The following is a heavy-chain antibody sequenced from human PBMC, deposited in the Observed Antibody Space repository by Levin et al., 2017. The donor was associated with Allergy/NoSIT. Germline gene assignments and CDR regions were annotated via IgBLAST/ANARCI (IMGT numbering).Heavy chain of an antibody. J-gene: IGHJ4*02. V-gene: IGHV1-2*02. CDR1: GYTFTGYY. D-gene: IGHD3-10*01. Sequence: GASVKVSCKASGYTFTGYYMHWVRQAPGQGLEWMGWINPNSGGTNYAQKFQGRVTMTRDTSISTAYMELSRLRSDDTAVYYCARDLRITMVRGVRSPIGYWGQGTLVTVSS. CDR3: ARDLRITMVRGVRSPIGY. CDR2: INPNSGGT.